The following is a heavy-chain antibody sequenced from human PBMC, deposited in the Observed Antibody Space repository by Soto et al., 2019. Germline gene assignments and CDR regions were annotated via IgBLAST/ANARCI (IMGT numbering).Heavy chain of an antibody. CDR1: GYSFTSYW. J-gene: IGHJ5*02. CDR2: IYPGDSDT. CDR3: ARMRLRGGPYNWFDP. Sequence: GESLKISCKGSGYSFTSYWIGWVRQMPGKGLEWMGIIYPGDSDTRYSPSFQGQVTISADKSISTAYLQWSSLKASDTAMYYCARMRLRGGPYNWFDPWRQGTLVTVSS. V-gene: IGHV5-51*01. D-gene: IGHD6-25*01.